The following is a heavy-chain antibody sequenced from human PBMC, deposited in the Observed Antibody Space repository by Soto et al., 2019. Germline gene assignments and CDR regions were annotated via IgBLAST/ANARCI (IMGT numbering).Heavy chain of an antibody. J-gene: IGHJ6*02. Sequence: QVQLVQSGAEVKKPGSSVKVSCKASGGTFSSYTISWVRQAPGQGLEWMGRIIPILGIANYAQKFQGRVTISAAKAPGTASMEVSRLRSEETAVYYCARDLGSGPLVDRYGMDVWGQGTTVTVSS. CDR1: GGTFSSYT. D-gene: IGHD2-15*01. CDR2: IIPILGIA. V-gene: IGHV1-69*08. CDR3: ARDLGSGPLVDRYGMDV.